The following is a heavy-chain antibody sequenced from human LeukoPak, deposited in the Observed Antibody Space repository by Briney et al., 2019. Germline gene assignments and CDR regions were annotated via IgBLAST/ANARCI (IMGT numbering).Heavy chain of an antibody. D-gene: IGHD3-22*01. CDR3: ARPYYYDSRIDP. V-gene: IGHV4-30-4*01. Sequence: SQTLSLTCTVSGGSISSGDYYWSWIRQPRGKGRVGFGYRYYSGSTYYNPSLKSRVTISLDTSKNQFSLKLSSVTAADTAVYYCARPYYYDSRIDPWGQGTLVTVSS. J-gene: IGHJ5*02. CDR2: RYYSGST. CDR1: GGSISSGDYY.